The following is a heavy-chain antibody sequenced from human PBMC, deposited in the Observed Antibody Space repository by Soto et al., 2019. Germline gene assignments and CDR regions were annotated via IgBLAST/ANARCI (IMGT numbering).Heavy chain of an antibody. CDR2: ISGTGDRT. CDR1: GITFSSYA. J-gene: IGHJ4*02. V-gene: IGHV3-23*01. D-gene: IGHD2-2*01. CDR3: AKDRFFILLVPAASFDY. Sequence: GGSLRLSCAASGITFSSYAMSWVRQAPGKGLEWVSSISGTGDRTYYTDSVKGRFTISRDNSKNTLYVQMNSLRAEDTAVYYCAKDRFFILLVPAASFDYWGQGTLVTVSS.